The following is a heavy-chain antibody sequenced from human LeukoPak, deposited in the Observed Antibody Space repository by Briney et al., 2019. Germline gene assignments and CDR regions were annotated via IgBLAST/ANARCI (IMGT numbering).Heavy chain of an antibody. CDR3: ARDAQYYYDSSGYAGELDY. Sequence: GASVKVSCKASGYTFTGYYMHWVRQAPGQGLEWMGWINPNSGGTNYAQKFQGRVTMTRDTSISTAYMELSRLRSDDTAVYYCARDAQYYYDSSGYAGELDYWGQGTLVTVSS. CDR2: INPNSGGT. V-gene: IGHV1-2*02. D-gene: IGHD3-22*01. J-gene: IGHJ4*02. CDR1: GYTFTGYY.